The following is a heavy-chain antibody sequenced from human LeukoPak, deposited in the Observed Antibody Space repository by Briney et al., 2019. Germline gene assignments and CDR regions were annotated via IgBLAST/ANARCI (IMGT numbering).Heavy chain of an antibody. CDR1: GXXXXXYX. J-gene: IGHJ6*04. CDR3: GXXXXXXXXXXXXXXXXXX. Sequence: SGXXXXXYXXSWIRQPPGXGLXWXGYIYYSGSTNYNPSLKXRVTISVDTSKSQFSLKLSSVTAADTAVYYCGXXXXXXXXXXXXXXXXXXWGXXXXXTISS. CDR2: IYYSGST. V-gene: IGHV4-59*01.